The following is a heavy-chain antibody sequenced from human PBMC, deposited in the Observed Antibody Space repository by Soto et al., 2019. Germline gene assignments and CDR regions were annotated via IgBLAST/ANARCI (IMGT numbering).Heavy chain of an antibody. CDR3: AHLRMGVAATRYSYYYMDV. J-gene: IGHJ6*03. D-gene: IGHD2-15*01. CDR1: GFSLSTSGVG. Sequence: SGPTLVNPTQTLTLTCTFSGFSLSTSGVGVGWIRQPPGKALEWLALIYWDDDKRYSPSLKSRLTITKDNSKNQVVLTMTNMDPVDTATYYCAHLRMGVAATRYSYYYMDVGGKGTTVTVSS. CDR2: IYWDDDK. V-gene: IGHV2-5*02.